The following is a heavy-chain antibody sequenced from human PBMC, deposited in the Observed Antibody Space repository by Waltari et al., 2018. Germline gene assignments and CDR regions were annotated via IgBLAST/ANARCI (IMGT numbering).Heavy chain of an antibody. CDR3: ARHRGTALVKFHDAFDI. J-gene: IGHJ3*02. V-gene: IGHV4-38-2*01. CDR2: IYHSGST. CDR1: GYSIRSGTY. Sequence: QVQLQESGPGLVQPSETLSLTCAVSGYSIRSGTYSGCIPQPPGKGLEWIGSIYHSGSTYYNPSLKSRVTISVDTSKNQFSLKLSSVTAADTAVYYCARHRGTALVKFHDAFDIWGQGTMVTVSS. D-gene: IGHD2-21*02.